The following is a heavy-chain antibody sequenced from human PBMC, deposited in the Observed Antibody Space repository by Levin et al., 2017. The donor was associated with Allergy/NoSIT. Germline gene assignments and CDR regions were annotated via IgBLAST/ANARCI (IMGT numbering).Heavy chain of an antibody. J-gene: IGHJ3*02. CDR1: GYSFTSYW. D-gene: IGHD6-19*01. Sequence: GESLKISCKGSGYSFTSYWIGWVRQMPGKGLEWMGIIYPGDSDTRYSPSFQGQVTISADKSISTAYLQWSSLKASDTAMYYCARRRIAVGGVVVFDIWGQGTMVTVSS. CDR2: IYPGDSDT. V-gene: IGHV5-51*01. CDR3: ARRRIAVGGVVVFDI.